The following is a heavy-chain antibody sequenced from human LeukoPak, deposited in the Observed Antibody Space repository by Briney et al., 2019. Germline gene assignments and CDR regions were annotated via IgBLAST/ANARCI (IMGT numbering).Heavy chain of an antibody. J-gene: IGHJ5*02. CDR3: AGQSSGSYFNCFDP. Sequence: PSETLSLTCTVSGGSISSSSYYWGWIRQPPGKGLEWIVSMYYSGSPHYNPSLKSRVTISVDTSKNQFSLKLSSVTAADTAVYYCAGQSSGSYFNCFDPWGQRTLVTVSS. CDR2: MYYSGSP. CDR1: GGSISSSSYY. D-gene: IGHD3-10*01. V-gene: IGHV4-39*01.